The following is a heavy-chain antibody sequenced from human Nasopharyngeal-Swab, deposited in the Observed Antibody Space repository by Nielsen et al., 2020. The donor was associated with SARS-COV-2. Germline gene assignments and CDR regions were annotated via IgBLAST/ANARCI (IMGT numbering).Heavy chain of an antibody. J-gene: IGHJ6*03. V-gene: IGHV3-30*03. CDR1: GFTFSIHG. CDR3: ARGQEFGYYYYMDV. CDR2: APHHGSGI. Sequence: GGSLRLSCAASGFTFSIHGMHWVRQAPGKGLEWVAVAPHHGSGIFYADSVEGRFTISRDNSKNTVYLQLNTLRPEDTAVYYCARGQEFGYYYYMDVWGKGTAVTVSS. D-gene: IGHD3-3*01.